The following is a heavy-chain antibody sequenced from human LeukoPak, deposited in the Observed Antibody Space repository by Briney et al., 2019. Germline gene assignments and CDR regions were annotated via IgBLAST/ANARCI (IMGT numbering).Heavy chain of an antibody. D-gene: IGHD1-14*01. CDR3: ATKPTYFDL. J-gene: IGHJ2*01. CDR1: GGSISNYF. Sequence: WETLSLTCTVSGGSISNYFWSWVRQPAGKGLEWIGRIYSTGRSDYNPSLKSRVTISVDTSKNQFSLKLSSVTAADTAVYYCATKPTYFDLWGRGTLVTVSS. CDR2: IYSTGRS. V-gene: IGHV4-4*07.